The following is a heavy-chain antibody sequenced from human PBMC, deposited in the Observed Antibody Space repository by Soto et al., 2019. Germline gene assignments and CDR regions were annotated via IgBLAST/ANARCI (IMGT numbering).Heavy chain of an antibody. CDR2: ITSSDVTM. D-gene: IGHD2-2*01. CDR1: GFTFSTHS. CDR3: VGEVGFQLIY. J-gene: IGHJ4*02. V-gene: IGHV3-48*01. Sequence: GGSLRLSCAASGFTFSTHSMNWVRQAPGKGLEWISYITSSDVTMYADSVKGRFTISRDNAKSSLYLQMNSLRGEDTAVYFCVGEVGFQLIYWGQGTLVTVSS.